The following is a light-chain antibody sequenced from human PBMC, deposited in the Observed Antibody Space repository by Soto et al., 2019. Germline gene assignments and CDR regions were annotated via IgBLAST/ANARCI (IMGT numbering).Light chain of an antibody. J-gene: IGKJ4*01. CDR3: QQLNSYPLT. Sequence: DIQLTQSPSFLSASVGDRVTITCRASQGISSYLAWYQQKPGKAPKLLIYAASTLQSGVPSRFSGSGSGTEFTLTISSLQPEDFPTYYCQQLNSYPLTVGGGTKVEIK. V-gene: IGKV1-9*01. CDR2: AAS. CDR1: QGISSY.